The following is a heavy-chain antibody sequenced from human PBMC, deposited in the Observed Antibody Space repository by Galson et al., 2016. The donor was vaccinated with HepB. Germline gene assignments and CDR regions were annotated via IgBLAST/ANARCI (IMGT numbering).Heavy chain of an antibody. V-gene: IGHV3-30*03. J-gene: IGHJ4*02. D-gene: IGHD6-19*01. Sequence: SLRLSCAASGFTFNKYPMYWVRQTPGKGLEWVAVISYGGNNKYYADSVKGRFTISRDSSKNTLYLQMNSLRTGDTAVYFCARKSMAGPRSYFDYWGQGTLVTVAS. CDR3: ARKSMAGPRSYFDY. CDR2: ISYGGNNK. CDR1: GFTFNKYP.